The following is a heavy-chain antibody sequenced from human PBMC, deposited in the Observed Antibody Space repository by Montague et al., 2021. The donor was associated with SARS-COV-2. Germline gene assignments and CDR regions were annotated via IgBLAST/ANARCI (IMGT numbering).Heavy chain of an antibody. CDR1: GGSITGYY. D-gene: IGHD4-23*01. CDR3: VRDHPYGGPRGAYDI. V-gene: IGHV4-59*01. CDR2: IYDGGAV. J-gene: IGHJ3*02. Sequence: SETLSLTCTVSGGSITGYYWSWLRRSPGKGLEWIAYIYDGGAVNYNPSLGSRVTMSTATSKNQLSLKVNSVTAAATAAYYCVRDHPYGGPRGAYDIWGQGTVVTVSS.